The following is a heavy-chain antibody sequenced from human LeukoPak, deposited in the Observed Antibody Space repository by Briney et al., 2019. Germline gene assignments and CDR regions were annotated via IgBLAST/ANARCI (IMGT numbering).Heavy chain of an antibody. D-gene: IGHD1-1*01. CDR1: DASISSSSYY. J-gene: IGHJ4*02. V-gene: IGHV4-39*07. CDR3: ARDLGGTTFGY. CDR2: IYSRGST. Sequence: SETLSLTCTVSDASISSSSYYWGWVRQPPGKGLEWIGTIYSRGSTYYSPSLKGRVTISLDTSKNQFSLRLFSVTAADTAVYYCARDLGGTTFGYWGRGSLVTVSS.